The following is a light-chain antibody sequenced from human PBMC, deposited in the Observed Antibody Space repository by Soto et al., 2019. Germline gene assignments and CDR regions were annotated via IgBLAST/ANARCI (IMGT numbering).Light chain of an antibody. CDR3: AAWDESLSGGV. Sequence: QSVLTQPPSASAPPGQRVAISCSGSSSNIGSYPVNWYQQLPGTAPKLLIHTATQRPSGVPDRFSGSKSGTSASLAISGLQSEDEADYYCAAWDESLSGGVFGGGTKLTVL. CDR1: SSNIGSYP. J-gene: IGLJ3*02. CDR2: TAT. V-gene: IGLV1-44*01.